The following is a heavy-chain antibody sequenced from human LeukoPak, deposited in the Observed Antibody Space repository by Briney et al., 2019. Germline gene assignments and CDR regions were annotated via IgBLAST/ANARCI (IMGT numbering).Heavy chain of an antibody. J-gene: IGHJ4*02. CDR1: GFTFSDHW. CDR3: AREGGRDAYNYFGD. Sequence: GSLRLSCAASGFTFSDHWMSWVRQAPGKGLEWVADIKRDGSDKNYVDSVKGRFTISRDNAKNSLFLQMNSLRAEDTAIYYCAREGGRDAYNYFGDWGQGTLVTVSS. CDR2: IKRDGSDK. D-gene: IGHD5-24*01. V-gene: IGHV3-7*01.